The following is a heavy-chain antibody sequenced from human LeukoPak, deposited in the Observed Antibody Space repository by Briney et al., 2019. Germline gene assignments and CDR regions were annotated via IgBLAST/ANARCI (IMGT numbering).Heavy chain of an antibody. Sequence: ASVKVSCKASGYTFTGYYMHWVRQAPGQGLEWMGWMNPNSGGTNYAQKFQGRVTMTRDTSISTAYMELSRLRSDDTAVYYCARDLQSSSGYYYVVGYWGQGTLVTVSS. J-gene: IGHJ4*02. CDR2: MNPNSGGT. CDR1: GYTFTGYY. D-gene: IGHD3-22*01. V-gene: IGHV1-2*02. CDR3: ARDLQSSSGYYYVVGY.